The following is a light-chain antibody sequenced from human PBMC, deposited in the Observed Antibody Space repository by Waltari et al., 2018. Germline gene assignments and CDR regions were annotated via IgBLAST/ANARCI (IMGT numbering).Light chain of an antibody. CDR2: FAS. CDR3: QHYNSFPHT. J-gene: IGKJ2*01. Sequence: DIQMTKSPSSLSASVGDRVTITCRASQDMNTYLNWYQQKPGKAPKLLIYFASHLDSGVPSRFSGSGSGTEFTLIISSLQPDDFATYYCQHYNSFPHTFGQGTKVEIK. V-gene: IGKV1-17*01. CDR1: QDMNTY.